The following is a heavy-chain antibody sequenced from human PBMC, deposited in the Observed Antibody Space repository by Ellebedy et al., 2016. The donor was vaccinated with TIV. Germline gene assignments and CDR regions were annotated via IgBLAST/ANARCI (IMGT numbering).Heavy chain of an antibody. CDR2: ITSINT. J-gene: IGHJ4*02. CDR1: GLTFSSYG. V-gene: IGHV3-23*01. Sequence: PGGSLRLSCAASGLTFSSYGTSWVRPAPGKGLEWGSTITSINTHYADSVKGRFIISRDNSKNTLYPKMNSLRAEATAVYYCAKSPSRKPGLVDSWGQGTLVTVSS. CDR3: AKSPSRKPGLVDS. D-gene: IGHD1-14*01.